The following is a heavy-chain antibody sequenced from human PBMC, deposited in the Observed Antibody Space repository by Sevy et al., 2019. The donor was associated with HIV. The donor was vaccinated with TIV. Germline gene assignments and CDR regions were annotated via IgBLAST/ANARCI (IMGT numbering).Heavy chain of an antibody. J-gene: IGHJ6*03. V-gene: IGHV3-21*01. CDR3: ARVVETANYYYYMDV. CDR2: ISSSSSYI. D-gene: IGHD1-1*01. CDR1: GFTFSSYS. Sequence: GGSLRLSCAASGFTFSSYSMNWVRQAPGKGLEWVSSISSSSSYIYYADSVKGRFTISRDNAKNSLYLQMNSLRAEDTAVYYCARVVETANYYYYMDVWGKGTTVTVSS.